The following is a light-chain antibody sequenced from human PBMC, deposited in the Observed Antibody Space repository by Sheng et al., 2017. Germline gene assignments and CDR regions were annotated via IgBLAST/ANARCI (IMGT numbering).Light chain of an antibody. CDR2: GAS. J-gene: IGKJ2*01. CDR1: QTLRSGY. CDR3: QQSDKTPYT. Sequence: DIVLTQSPGTLSLSPGERATLSCRASQTLRSGYLAWYQQKPGQAPRLLIYGASSRATGIPDRFSGSGSGTDFTLTISSLQPEDFVTYYCQQSDKTPYTFGQGTKLEIK. V-gene: IGKV3-20*01.